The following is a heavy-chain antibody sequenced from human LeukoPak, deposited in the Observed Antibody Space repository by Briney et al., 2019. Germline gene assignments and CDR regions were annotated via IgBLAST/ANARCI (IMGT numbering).Heavy chain of an antibody. J-gene: IGHJ4*02. CDR3: ARDMSGGDWDY. Sequence: GGSLRLSCAASGFTFSSYWMHWVRQAPGKGLMWVSRINTDGSSTTYADSVKGRFTISGDNAKNTLSLQMNSLRAEDTAVYYCARDMSGGDWDYWGQGTLVTVSS. V-gene: IGHV3-74*01. CDR2: INTDGSST. D-gene: IGHD2-21*01. CDR1: GFTFSSYW.